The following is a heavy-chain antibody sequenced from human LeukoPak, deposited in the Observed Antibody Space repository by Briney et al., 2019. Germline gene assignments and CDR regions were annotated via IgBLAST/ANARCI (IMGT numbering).Heavy chain of an antibody. CDR2: INHSGST. CDR3: AIYDSSGYYYEEYFQH. J-gene: IGHJ1*01. Sequence: SETLSLTCAVYGGSFSGYYWSWIRQPPGKGLEWIGEINHSGSTNYNPSLKSRVTISVDTSKNQFSLKLSSVTAADTAVYYCAIYDSSGYYYEEYFQHWGQGTLVTVPS. V-gene: IGHV4-34*01. CDR1: GGSFSGYY. D-gene: IGHD3-22*01.